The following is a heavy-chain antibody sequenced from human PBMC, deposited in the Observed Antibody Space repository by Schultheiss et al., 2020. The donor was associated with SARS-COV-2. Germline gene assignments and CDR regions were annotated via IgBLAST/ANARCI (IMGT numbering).Heavy chain of an antibody. CDR1: GGSFSGNY. Sequence: SETLSLTCAVYGGSFSGNYWSWIRQPAGKGLEWIGRIYTSGSTNYNPSLKSRVTMSVDTSKNQFSLKLSSVTAADTAVYYCARDVCSSTSCYGGFPNYYYMDVWGKGTTVTVSS. J-gene: IGHJ6*03. CDR2: IYTSGST. D-gene: IGHD2-2*01. V-gene: IGHV4-4*07. CDR3: ARDVCSSTSCYGGFPNYYYMDV.